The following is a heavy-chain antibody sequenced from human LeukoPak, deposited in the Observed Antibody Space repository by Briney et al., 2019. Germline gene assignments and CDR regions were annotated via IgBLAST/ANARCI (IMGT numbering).Heavy chain of an antibody. J-gene: IGHJ5*02. CDR2: IYYSGST. CDR3: ARGGSDVVVPAAISWFDP. CDR1: GGSISSYY. Sequence: PSETLSLTCTVSGGSISSYYWSWIRQPPGKGLEWIAYIYYSGSTNYNPSLKSRVTISVDTSKNQFSLKLSSVTAADTAVYYCARGGSDVVVPAAISWFDPWGQGALVTVSS. V-gene: IGHV4-59*01. D-gene: IGHD2-2*02.